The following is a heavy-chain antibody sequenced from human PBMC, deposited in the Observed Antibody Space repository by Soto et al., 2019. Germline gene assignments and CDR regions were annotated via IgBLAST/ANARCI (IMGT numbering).Heavy chain of an antibody. CDR3: ARSDGDYYYYYYMDV. Sequence: EVQLVESGGGLVQPGGSLRLSCAASGFTFSSYWMSWVRQAPGKGLEWVANIKQDGSEKYYVDSVKGRFTISRDNAKNSLYLQMNSLRAEDTAVYYCARSDGDYYYYYYMDVWGKGTTVTVSS. J-gene: IGHJ6*03. D-gene: IGHD4-17*01. CDR1: GFTFSSYW. CDR2: IKQDGSEK. V-gene: IGHV3-7*01.